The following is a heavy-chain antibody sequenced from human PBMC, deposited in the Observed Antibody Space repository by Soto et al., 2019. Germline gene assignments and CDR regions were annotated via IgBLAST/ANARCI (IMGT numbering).Heavy chain of an antibody. CDR3: ARGTTVVTPHLWFDS. J-gene: IGHJ5*01. CDR1: GGSISSGGYY. Sequence: PSETLSLTCTVSGGSISSGGYYWSWIRQHPGKGLEWIGYIYYSGSTYYNPSLKSRVTISVDTSKNQFSLKLSSVTAADTAVYYCARGTTVVTPHLWFDSWGQRTLVTASS. D-gene: IGHD4-17*01. V-gene: IGHV4-31*03. CDR2: IYYSGST.